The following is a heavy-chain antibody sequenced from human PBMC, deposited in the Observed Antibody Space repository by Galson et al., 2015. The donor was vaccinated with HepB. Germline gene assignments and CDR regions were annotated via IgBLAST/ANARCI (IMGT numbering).Heavy chain of an antibody. Sequence: SLRLSCAASGFIFRNYNLHWVRQAPGKGLEWVSRISHSDSGVDYVDSVKGRFTISRDNAQNSFYLRMNSLTVEDTAVYYCAREGSVVETSSRGVVFYSALDVWGPGTTVTVSS. J-gene: IGHJ6*02. CDR1: GFIFRNYN. CDR3: AREGSVVETSSRGVVFYSALDV. D-gene: IGHD2-2*01. CDR2: ISHSDSGV. V-gene: IGHV3-48*03.